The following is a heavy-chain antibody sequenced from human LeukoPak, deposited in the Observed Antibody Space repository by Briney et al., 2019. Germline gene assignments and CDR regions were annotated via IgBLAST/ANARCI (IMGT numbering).Heavy chain of an antibody. D-gene: IGHD1-1*01. CDR3: ARRARRPLSWFDP. CDR2: IRYDGSNK. Sequence: PGGSLRLSCAASGFTFSSYGMHWVRQAPGKGLEWVAFIRYDGSNKYYADSVKGRFTISRDNSKNTLYLQMNSLRAEDTAVYYCARRARRPLSWFDPWGQGTLVTVSS. J-gene: IGHJ5*02. CDR1: GFTFSSYG. V-gene: IGHV3-30*02.